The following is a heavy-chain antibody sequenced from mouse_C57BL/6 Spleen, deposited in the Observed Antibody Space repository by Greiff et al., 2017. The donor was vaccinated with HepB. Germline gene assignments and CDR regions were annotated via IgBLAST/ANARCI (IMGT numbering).Heavy chain of an antibody. J-gene: IGHJ4*01. CDR1: GYTFTSYW. Sequence: VQLQQPGAELVRPGTSVKLSCKASGYTFTSYWMHWVKQRPGQGLEWIGVIDPSDSYTNYNQKFKGKATLTVDTSSSTAYMQLSSLTSEDSAVYYCARYGNYLYAMDYWGQGTSVTVSS. V-gene: IGHV1-59*01. D-gene: IGHD2-1*01. CDR3: ARYGNYLYAMDY. CDR2: IDPSDSYT.